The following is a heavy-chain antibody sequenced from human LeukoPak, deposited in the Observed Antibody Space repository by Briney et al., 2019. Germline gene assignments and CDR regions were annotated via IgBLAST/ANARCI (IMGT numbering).Heavy chain of an antibody. CDR3: ARLSYYDSRTFDY. D-gene: IGHD3-22*01. CDR1: GASISSSSYY. V-gene: IGHV4-39*01. Sequence: SETLSLTCSVSGASISSSSYYWGWIRQPPGKGLEWIGSIYYSGSTYYNPSLKSRVTISVDTSKNQFSLKLSSVTAADTAVYYCARLSYYDSRTFDYWGQGTLVTVSS. CDR2: IYYSGST. J-gene: IGHJ4*02.